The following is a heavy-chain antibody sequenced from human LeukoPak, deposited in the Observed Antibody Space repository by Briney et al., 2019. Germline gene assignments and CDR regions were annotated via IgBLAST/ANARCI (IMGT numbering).Heavy chain of an antibody. Sequence: PSETLSLTCTVSGGSISSSSYYWGWIRQPPGKGLEWIGSIYYSGSTYYNPSLKSRVTISVDTSKNQFSLKLSSVTAADTAVYYCARDYPPNSGSYSARYNWFDPWGQGTLVTVSS. D-gene: IGHD1-26*01. CDR2: IYYSGST. CDR1: GGSISSSSYY. J-gene: IGHJ5*02. V-gene: IGHV4-39*07. CDR3: ARDYPPNSGSYSARYNWFDP.